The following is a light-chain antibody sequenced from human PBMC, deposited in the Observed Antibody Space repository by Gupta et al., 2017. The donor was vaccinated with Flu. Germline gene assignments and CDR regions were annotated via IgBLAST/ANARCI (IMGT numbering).Light chain of an antibody. CDR2: SNN. CDR1: SYNIGSNT. J-gene: IGLJ3*02. Sequence: QSLPTSPPAASGTPAQRVTISCSGSSYNIGSNTVNWYQQLPGTAPKLIIYSNNQRPSGVPDRFSGSKSGTSASLAISGLQSEDEADYYCAAWDDSLNGWVFGGGTKLTVL. CDR3: AAWDDSLNGWV. V-gene: IGLV1-44*01.